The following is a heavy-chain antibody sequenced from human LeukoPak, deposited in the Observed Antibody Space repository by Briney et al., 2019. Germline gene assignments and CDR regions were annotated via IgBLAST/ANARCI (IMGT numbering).Heavy chain of an antibody. CDR2: ISSSGGTT. J-gene: IGHJ4*02. V-gene: IGHV3-11*01. Sequence: VSYISSSGGTTHYADSVKGRFTISRNNAKNSLFVQMSNLRAEDTAVYYCARVPRSGGSIDYWGQGTLVTVSS. CDR3: ARVPRSGGSIDY. D-gene: IGHD6-19*01.